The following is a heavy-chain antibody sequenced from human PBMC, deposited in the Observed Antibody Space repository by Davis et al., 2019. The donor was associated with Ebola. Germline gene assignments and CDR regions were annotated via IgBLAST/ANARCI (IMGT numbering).Heavy chain of an antibody. V-gene: IGHV3-30*18. CDR1: GFTFSSYG. D-gene: IGHD3-3*01. CDR2: ISYDGSNK. CDR3: AKDRDYDFWSGYSRGFDP. Sequence: PGGSLRLSCAASGFTFSSYGMHWVRQAPGKGLEWVAVISYDGSNKYYADSVKGRFTISRDNSKNTLYLQMNSLRAEDTAVYYCAKDRDYDFWSGYSRGFDPWGQGTLVTVSS. J-gene: IGHJ5*02.